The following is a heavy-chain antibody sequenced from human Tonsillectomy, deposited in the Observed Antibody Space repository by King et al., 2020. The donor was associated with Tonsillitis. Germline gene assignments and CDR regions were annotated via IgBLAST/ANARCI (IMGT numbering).Heavy chain of an antibody. D-gene: IGHD3-10*01. CDR2: ISSSSSYI. CDR3: ARAPMVRGVIYYYYGMDV. V-gene: IGHV3-21*01. J-gene: IGHJ6*02. CDR1: GFTFSSYS. Sequence: VQLVESGGGLVKPGGSLRLSCAASGFTFSSYSMNWVRQAPGKGLEWVSSISSSSSYIYYADSVKGRFTISSDNAKNSLYLQMNSLRAEDTDVYYCARAPMVRGVIYYYYGMDVWGQGTTVTVSS.